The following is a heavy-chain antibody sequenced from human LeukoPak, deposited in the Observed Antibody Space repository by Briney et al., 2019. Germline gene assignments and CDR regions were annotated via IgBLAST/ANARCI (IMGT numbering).Heavy chain of an antibody. CDR3: ARDTAARQLYYFDY. Sequence: GGSLRLSCAASGFTFSDYYMSWLRQAPGKGLEWVSYICSSGSTIYYADSVKGRFTISRDNAKNSLYLQMNSLRAEDTAVYYCARDTAARQLYYFDYWGQGTLVTVSS. J-gene: IGHJ4*02. CDR2: ICSSGSTI. CDR1: GFTFSDYY. V-gene: IGHV3-11*01. D-gene: IGHD6-6*01.